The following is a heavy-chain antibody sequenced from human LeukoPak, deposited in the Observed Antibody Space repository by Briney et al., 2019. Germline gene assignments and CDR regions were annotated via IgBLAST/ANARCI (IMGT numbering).Heavy chain of an antibody. CDR3: ARLRRDGYNYWSYYGMDV. CDR2: IYPGDSII. V-gene: IGHV5-51*01. Sequence: GESLKISCKGSGYIFTNYWIGWVRQMPGKGLEWMGFIYPGDSIIRYSPSFQGQVTISADKSISTAYLQWSSLKASDTAMYYCARLRRDGYNYWSYYGMDVWGQGTTVTVSS. J-gene: IGHJ6*02. CDR1: GYIFTNYW. D-gene: IGHD5-24*01.